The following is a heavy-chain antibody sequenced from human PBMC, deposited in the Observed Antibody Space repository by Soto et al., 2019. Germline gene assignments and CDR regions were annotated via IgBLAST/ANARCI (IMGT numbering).Heavy chain of an antibody. Sequence: QVQLQESGPGLVKPSETLSLTCTVSGGSISSYYWSWIRQPPGKGLEWIGYIYYSGSTNYNPSLKSRATIAVDTSKNQFSLKLSSVTAADTAVYYCARGIAAAGYLFDYWGQEPWSPSPQ. V-gene: IGHV4-59*01. D-gene: IGHD6-13*01. J-gene: IGHJ4*01. CDR3: ARGIAAAGYLFDY. CDR2: IYYSGST. CDR1: GGSISSYY.